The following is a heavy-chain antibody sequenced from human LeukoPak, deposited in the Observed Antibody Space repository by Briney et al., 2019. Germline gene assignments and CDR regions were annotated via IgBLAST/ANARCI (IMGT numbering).Heavy chain of an antibody. Sequence: GGSVRLSCAASGFTFSSYAITWVRQAPGKGLEWVSGISGSGGNAYYADSVKGRFTISRDNSKNTLYLQMNSLRAEDTAVYYCAKVIRYSSSPDYWGQGTLVTVSS. V-gene: IGHV3-23*01. J-gene: IGHJ4*02. CDR3: AKVIRYSSSPDY. CDR1: GFTFSSYA. D-gene: IGHD6-6*01. CDR2: ISGSGGNA.